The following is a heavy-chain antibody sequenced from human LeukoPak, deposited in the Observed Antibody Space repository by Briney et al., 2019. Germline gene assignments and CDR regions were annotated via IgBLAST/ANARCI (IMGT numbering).Heavy chain of an antibody. D-gene: IGHD1-26*01. V-gene: IGHV3-74*01. J-gene: IGHJ4*02. CDR1: GFTFSSYW. CDR3: ARESGSYYAVDY. CDR2: INSDGSST. Sequence: GSLRLSCAASGFTFSSYWMHWVRQAPGKGLVWVSRINSDGSSTSYADSVKGRFTISRDNAKNTLYLQMNSLRAEDTAVYYCARESGSYYAVDYWGQGTLVTVSS.